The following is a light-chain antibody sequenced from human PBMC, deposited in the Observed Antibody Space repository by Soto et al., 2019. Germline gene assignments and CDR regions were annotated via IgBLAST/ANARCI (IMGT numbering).Light chain of an antibody. V-gene: IGLV2-14*01. CDR2: DVS. Sequence: ALTQPASVSGSPGQSIAISCTGTSSDVGGYNYVSWYQQHPGKAPKLMIYDVSNRPSGVSNRFSGSKSGNTASLTISGLQAEDEADYYCSSFTSSNTYVFGTRTRSPS. J-gene: IGLJ1*01. CDR1: SSDVGGYNY. CDR3: SSFTSSNTYV.